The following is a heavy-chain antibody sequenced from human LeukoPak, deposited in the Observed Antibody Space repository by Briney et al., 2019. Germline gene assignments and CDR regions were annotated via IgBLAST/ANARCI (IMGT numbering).Heavy chain of an antibody. CDR2: ISVGGGST. CDR1: GFTFSNYA. Sequence: GGSLRLSCAASGFTFSNYAMSWVRQAPGKGLEWVSTISVGGGSTYYADSVKGRFTISRDNSEDTLNLQMNSLRVEDTAVYYCVKGSERYYYEYWGQGTLVTVSS. V-gene: IGHV3-23*01. CDR3: VKGSERYYYEY. D-gene: IGHD3-10*01. J-gene: IGHJ4*02.